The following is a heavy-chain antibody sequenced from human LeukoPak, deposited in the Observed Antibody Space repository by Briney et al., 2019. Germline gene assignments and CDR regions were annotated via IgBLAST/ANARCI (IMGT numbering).Heavy chain of an antibody. D-gene: IGHD6-19*01. CDR1: GFNFNYYP. V-gene: IGHV3-30*14. Sequence: GRSLRLSCAASGFNFNYYPVHWVRQAPGKGLVWVAFISDNGSLKYYADSVEGRFTISRDNSKNTLYLQMNSLRGDDTAVYYCARGRSGSSPVLDYYMDVWGKGTTVTVSS. J-gene: IGHJ6*03. CDR2: ISDNGSLK. CDR3: ARGRSGSSPVLDYYMDV.